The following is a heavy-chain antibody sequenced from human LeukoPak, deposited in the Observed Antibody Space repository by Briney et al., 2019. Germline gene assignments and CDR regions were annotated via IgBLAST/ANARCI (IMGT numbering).Heavy chain of an antibody. V-gene: IGHV4-4*08. CDR2: IFHSGST. CDR3: AREPIAVAGVGYYYYYMDV. J-gene: IGHJ6*03. Sequence: SETLSLTCTVSGAFIGNFYWGWIRQSPEKGLEWIGYIFHSGSTKYNPSLNSRVTISVDTSKNQFSLKLSSVTAADTAVYYCAREPIAVAGVGYYYYYMDVWGKGTTVTVSS. CDR1: GAFIGNFY. D-gene: IGHD6-19*01.